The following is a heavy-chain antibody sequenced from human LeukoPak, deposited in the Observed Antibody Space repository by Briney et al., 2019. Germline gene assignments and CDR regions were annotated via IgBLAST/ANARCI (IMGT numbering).Heavy chain of an antibody. D-gene: IGHD3-16*01. CDR2: INQDGSEK. CDR3: ARSYVGP. V-gene: IGHV3-7*01. J-gene: IGHJ5*02. CDR1: GFTFSTYW. Sequence: AGGSLRLSCAASGFTFSTYWMSWVRQAPGKGLEWVANINQDGSEKYYVDSVKGRVTISRDNVKNTLYLQMNSLRAEDTAVYYCARSYVGPWGQGTLVTVSS.